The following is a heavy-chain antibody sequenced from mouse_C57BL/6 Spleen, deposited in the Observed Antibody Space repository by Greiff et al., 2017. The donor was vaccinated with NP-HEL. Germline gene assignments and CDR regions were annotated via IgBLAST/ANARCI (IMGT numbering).Heavy chain of an antibody. D-gene: IGHD2-4*01. CDR2: IDPEDGDT. Sequence: EVKLMESGAELVRPGASVKLSCTASGFNIKDYYMHWVKQRPEQGLEWIGRIDPEDGDTEYAPKFQGKATMTADTSSNTAYLQLSSLTSEDTAVYYCTTWPYYDYDGYAMDYWGQGTSVTVSS. CDR1: GFNIKDYY. CDR3: TTWPYYDYDGYAMDY. V-gene: IGHV14-1*01. J-gene: IGHJ4*01.